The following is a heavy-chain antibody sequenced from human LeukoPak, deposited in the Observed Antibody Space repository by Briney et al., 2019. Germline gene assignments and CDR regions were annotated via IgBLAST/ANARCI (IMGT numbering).Heavy chain of an antibody. CDR3: AREVDWPSYFDY. Sequence: PSEPLSLTCTVSGGSISSYYWSWIRQPPGKGLEWIGYIYYSGSTNYNPALKSRITISVDTSKNQFSLKLSSVTAADTAVYYCAREVDWPSYFDYWGQGTLVTVSS. J-gene: IGHJ4*02. V-gene: IGHV4-59*01. CDR1: GGSISSYY. D-gene: IGHD3-9*01. CDR2: IYYSGST.